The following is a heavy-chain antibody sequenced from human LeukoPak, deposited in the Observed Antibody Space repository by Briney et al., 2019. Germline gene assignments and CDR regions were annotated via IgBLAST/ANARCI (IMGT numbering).Heavy chain of an antibody. CDR3: ARGNSGYDYAFDI. D-gene: IGHD5-12*01. J-gene: IGHJ3*02. CDR1: GGSISSYH. Sequence: KASETLSLTCTVSGGSISSYHWSWIRQPPRKGLQWIGFIYSSGSTNYNPSLKSRVTISLDTSKNQFSLRVSSVTSADTAVYYCARGNSGYDYAFDIWGQGTMVTVSS. CDR2: IYSSGST. V-gene: IGHV4-59*01.